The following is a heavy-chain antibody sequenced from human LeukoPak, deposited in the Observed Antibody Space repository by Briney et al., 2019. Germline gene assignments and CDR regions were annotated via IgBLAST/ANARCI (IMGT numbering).Heavy chain of an antibody. CDR1: GGSISSYY. V-gene: IGHV4-59*08. Sequence: SETLSLTCTVTGGSISSYYWSWIRQPPQEGLEWIGDIDFSGSTNYNPSLKSRLTISVDASKNQFSLKLSSVTAADTAVYYCVRRRDGYIDNWGQGTLLTVSS. CDR2: IDFSGST. D-gene: IGHD5-24*01. J-gene: IGHJ4*02. CDR3: VRRRDGYIDN.